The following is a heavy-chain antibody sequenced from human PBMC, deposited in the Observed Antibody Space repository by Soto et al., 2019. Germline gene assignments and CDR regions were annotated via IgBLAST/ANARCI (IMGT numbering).Heavy chain of an antibody. D-gene: IGHD3-10*01. V-gene: IGHV1-2*04. CDR2: INPNSGGT. J-gene: IGHJ6*02. CDR1: GYTFTGYY. CDR3: ARGAGVSRPDYYYYGMDV. Sequence: GASVKVSCKASGYTFTGYYMHWVRQAPGQGLEWMGWINPNSGGTNYAQKFQGWVTMTRDTSISTAYMELSRLRSDDTAVYYCARGAGVSRPDYYYYGMDVWGQGTTVTVS.